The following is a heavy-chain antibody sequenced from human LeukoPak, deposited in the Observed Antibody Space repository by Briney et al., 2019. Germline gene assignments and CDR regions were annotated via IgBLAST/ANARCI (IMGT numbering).Heavy chain of an antibody. CDR1: GGSISSGGYY. V-gene: IGHV4-31*03. J-gene: IGHJ4*02. CDR2: IYYSGST. D-gene: IGHD2-15*01. CDR3: AKDFRGGYCSGGSCYSRFDY. Sequence: SETLSLTCTVSGGSISSGGYYWSWIRQHPGKGLEWIGYIYYSGSTYYNPSLKSRITMSVDTSKNQFSLKLSSVTAADTAVYYCAKDFRGGYCSGGSCYSRFDYWGQGTLVTVSS.